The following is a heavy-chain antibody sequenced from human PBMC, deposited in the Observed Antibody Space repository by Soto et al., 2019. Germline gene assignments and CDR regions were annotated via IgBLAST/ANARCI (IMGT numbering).Heavy chain of an antibody. D-gene: IGHD2-8*02. CDR1: GFTFSSYD. V-gene: IGHV3-23*01. CDR3: AKATATGGGAFDI. CDR2: ILVDGRT. Sequence: GGSLRLSCAASGFTFSSYDMSWVRQAPGKGLEWVSTILVDGRTFYVDSVKGRFTISRDNSKNTVYLQMNSLTAGDTALYYCAKATATGGGAFDICGQGTMVTVS. J-gene: IGHJ3*02.